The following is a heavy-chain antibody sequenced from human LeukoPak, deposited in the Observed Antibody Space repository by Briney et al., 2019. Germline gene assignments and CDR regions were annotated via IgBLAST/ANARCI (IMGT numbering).Heavy chain of an antibody. V-gene: IGHV1-69*05. Sequence: ASVKVSCKASGDTFSTKAINWLRQAPGQGLEWRGGIIPISGTPTSAQKFQGRVTFSTDESTRTAYMELSSLTAEDSALYYCARRRGSTHLYWFDHWGQGTQVTVSS. CDR1: GDTFSTKA. CDR3: ARRRGSTHLYWFDH. J-gene: IGHJ5*02. CDR2: IIPISGTP. D-gene: IGHD2/OR15-2a*01.